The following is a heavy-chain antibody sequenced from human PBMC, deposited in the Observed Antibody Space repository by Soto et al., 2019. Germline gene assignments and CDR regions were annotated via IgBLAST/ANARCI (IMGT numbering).Heavy chain of an antibody. Sequence: SETLSLTCTVSGGSVTSENWWSWVRLPPGAGLEWIGEIYHSGSANYNPSLKSRATISVDTSKNQFSLKLSSVTAADTAVYYCARALILTGYYIHDAFDIWGQGTMVT. V-gene: IGHV4-4*02. CDR1: GGSVTSENW. CDR3: ARALILTGYYIHDAFDI. CDR2: IYHSGSA. J-gene: IGHJ3*02. D-gene: IGHD3-9*01.